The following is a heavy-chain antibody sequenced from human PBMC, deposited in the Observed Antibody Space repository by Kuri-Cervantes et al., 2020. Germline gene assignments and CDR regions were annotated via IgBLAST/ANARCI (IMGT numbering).Heavy chain of an antibody. D-gene: IGHD2-15*01. CDR2: TSWNSGSI. CDR1: GFTFDDYA. V-gene: IGHV3-9*01. J-gene: IGHJ4*02. CDR3: AKAVVVAAPFDY. Sequence: SLKISCAASGFTFDDYAMHWVRQAPGKGLEWVSGTSWNSGSIGYADSVKGRFTISRDNAKNSLYLQMNSLRAEDTALYYCAKAVVVAAPFDYWGQGTLVTVSS.